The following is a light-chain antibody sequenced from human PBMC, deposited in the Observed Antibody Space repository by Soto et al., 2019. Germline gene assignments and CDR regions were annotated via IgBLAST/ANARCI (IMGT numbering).Light chain of an antibody. J-gene: IGLJ1*01. CDR2: EGS. CDR1: SSDVGSYNL. V-gene: IGLV2-23*01. Sequence: QSALTQPASVSGSPGQSITISCTGTSSDVGSYNLVSWYQQHPGKAPKLMIYEGSKRPSGVSNRFSGSKSGNTASLTISGLQAEDEADYYCCSYAGSGTYVLGTGTKVTVL. CDR3: CSYAGSGTYV.